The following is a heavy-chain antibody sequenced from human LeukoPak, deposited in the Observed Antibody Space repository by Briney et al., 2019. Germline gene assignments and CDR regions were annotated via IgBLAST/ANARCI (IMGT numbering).Heavy chain of an antibody. J-gene: IGHJ4*02. CDR2: IKEDGSEK. D-gene: IGHD3-16*01. V-gene: IGHV3-7*01. CDR1: GFTFSIYW. CDR3: ARDGPRLEEIY. Sequence: GGSLRLSCAASGFTFSIYWMSWVRQAPGKGLEWVANIKEDGSEKYYVDSVKGRFTISRDNAKNSLYLQMNSLRAEDTAVYYCARDGPRLEEIYWGQGTLVTVSS.